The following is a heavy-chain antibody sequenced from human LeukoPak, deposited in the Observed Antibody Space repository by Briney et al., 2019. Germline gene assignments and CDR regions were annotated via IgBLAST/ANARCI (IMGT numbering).Heavy chain of an antibody. CDR1: GFTFSSYG. Sequence: PGGSLRLSCAASGFTFSSYGMHWVRQAPGKGLEWVAVISYDGSKKYYADSMKGRFTISRDNSKNTLYLQMNSLRAEDTAVYYCARHGMVYVSGDAFDIWGQGTMVTVSS. CDR3: ARHGMVYVSGDAFDI. J-gene: IGHJ3*02. D-gene: IGHD2-8*01. CDR2: ISYDGSKK. V-gene: IGHV3-30*03.